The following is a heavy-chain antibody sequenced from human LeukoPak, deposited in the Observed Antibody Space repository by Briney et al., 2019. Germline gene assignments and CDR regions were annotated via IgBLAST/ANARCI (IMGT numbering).Heavy chain of an antibody. CDR1: GGSISSGGYY. V-gene: IGHV4-31*03. CDR2: IYYSVST. Sequence: SETLSLTCTVSGGSISSGGYYWSWIRQQPGKGLEWIGYIYYSVSTYYNPSLKSRVTISVDTSKNQFSLELSSVTAADTAVYYCAKDLLHYYESSGYYPFDYWGQGTLVTVSS. CDR3: AKDLLHYYESSGYYPFDY. J-gene: IGHJ4*02. D-gene: IGHD3-22*01.